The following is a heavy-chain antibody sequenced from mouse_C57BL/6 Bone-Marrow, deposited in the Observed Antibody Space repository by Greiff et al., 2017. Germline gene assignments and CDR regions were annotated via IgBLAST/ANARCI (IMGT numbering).Heavy chain of an antibody. CDR2: IDPETGGT. V-gene: IGHV1-15*01. J-gene: IGHJ2*01. CDR3: TKGSNWDDY. Sequence: QVQLKQSGAELVRPGASVTLSCKASGYTFTDYEMHWVKQTPVHGLEWIGAIDPETGGTAYNQKFKGKAILTADKSSSTADMELRSLTSEDSAVYYCTKGSNWDDYWGQGTTLTVSS. CDR1: GYTFTDYE. D-gene: IGHD4-1*01.